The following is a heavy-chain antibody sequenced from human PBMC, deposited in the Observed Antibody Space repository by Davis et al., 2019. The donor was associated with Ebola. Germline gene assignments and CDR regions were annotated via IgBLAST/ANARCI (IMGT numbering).Heavy chain of an antibody. Sequence: GESLKISCAASGFIFSSYAMSWVRQAPGKGLEWVSSTSVRSITYHADSVKGRFTISRDNSKNTLYLQMNSLRAEDTAVYYCAKVHPPTTVTTGWFDPWGQGTLVTVSS. J-gene: IGHJ5*02. CDR3: AKVHPPTTVTTGWFDP. CDR2: TSVRSIT. V-gene: IGHV3-23*01. CDR1: GFIFSSYA. D-gene: IGHD4-17*01.